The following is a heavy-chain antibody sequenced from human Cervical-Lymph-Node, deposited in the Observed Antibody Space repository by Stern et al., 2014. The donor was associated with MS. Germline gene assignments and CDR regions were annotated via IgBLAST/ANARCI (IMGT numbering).Heavy chain of an antibody. CDR2: IFWDDDE. D-gene: IGHD4-17*01. J-gene: IGHJ6*02. CDR1: GFSLPTAGVG. CDR3: AHTTVTFDEAYGLDV. Sequence: QVTLKESGPTLVKPTQTLTLTCTCSGFSLPTAGVGVGRIRQPPGKALQWLAVIFWDDDERYSPSLKSRLSITKDTSKNQVVLTMANMDPVDTATYYCAHTTVTFDEAYGLDVWGQGTTVTVSS. V-gene: IGHV2-5*02.